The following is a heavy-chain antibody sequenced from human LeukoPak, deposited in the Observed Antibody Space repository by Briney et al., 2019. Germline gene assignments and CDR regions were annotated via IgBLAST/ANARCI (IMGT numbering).Heavy chain of an antibody. D-gene: IGHD6-19*01. J-gene: IGHJ6*02. Sequence: GGSLRLSCAAPGFSFSSYAMTWVRQAPGKGLEWVSSIDAGGGDTYHSDSVKGRFTISGDNSMNTLYLQMNSLRADDTAVYYCGRPTKYWLVRGNGVDVWGQGTTVTVSS. CDR3: GRPTKYWLVRGNGVDV. CDR1: GFSFSSYA. CDR2: IDAGGGDT. V-gene: IGHV3-23*01.